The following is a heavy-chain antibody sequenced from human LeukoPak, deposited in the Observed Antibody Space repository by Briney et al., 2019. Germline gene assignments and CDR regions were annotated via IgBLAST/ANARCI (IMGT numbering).Heavy chain of an antibody. V-gene: IGHV1-18*01. J-gene: IGHJ4*02. D-gene: IGHD5-12*01. CDR1: GYIFTSYG. Sequence: ASVKVSCKASGYIFTSYGVSWVRQAPGQGLEWMGWISGYNGKTKDAQKFQGRVTMTTDTSTSTAYMELRSLRSADTAVYYCARDWLGYDWMDHWGQGTLVTVSS. CDR2: ISGYNGKT. CDR3: ARDWLGYDWMDH.